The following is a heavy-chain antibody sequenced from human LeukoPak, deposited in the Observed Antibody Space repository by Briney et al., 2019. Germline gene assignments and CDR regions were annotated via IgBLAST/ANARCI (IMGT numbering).Heavy chain of an antibody. J-gene: IGHJ5*02. Sequence: PGGSLRLSCAASGFTFSRYSMNWVRQAPGKGLEWISYISSSSGTIYYADSVKGRFTISRDNAKNSLYLQIHSLRGEDTALYYCARVTAVATWGQGTLVTVSS. CDR3: ARVTAVAT. CDR1: GFTFSRYS. D-gene: IGHD6-19*01. V-gene: IGHV3-48*04. CDR2: ISSSSGTI.